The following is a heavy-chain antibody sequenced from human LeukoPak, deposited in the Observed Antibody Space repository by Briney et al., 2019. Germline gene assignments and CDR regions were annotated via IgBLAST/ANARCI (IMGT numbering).Heavy chain of an antibody. CDR1: GGSISSHY. CDR2: IYYSGST. CDR3: ARESSSTRALDY. D-gene: IGHD6-6*01. J-gene: IGHJ4*02. V-gene: IGHV4-59*11. Sequence: SETLSLTCTVSGGSISSHYWSWIRQAPGKGLEWIGYIYYSGSTNYNPSLKSRVTISVDTSKNQFSLKLSSVTAADTAVYYCARESSSTRALDYWGQGTLVTVSS.